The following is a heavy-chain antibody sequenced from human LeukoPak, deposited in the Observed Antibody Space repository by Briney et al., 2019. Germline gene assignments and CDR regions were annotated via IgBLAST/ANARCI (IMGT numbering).Heavy chain of an antibody. Sequence: WASVKVSCKASGYTFTSYGISWVRQAPGQGLEWMGWISAYNGNTNYAQKLQGRVTMTTDTSTSTAYMELRSLRSDDTAVYYCAREEAAAGTPDYWGQGILVTVSS. J-gene: IGHJ4*02. CDR2: ISAYNGNT. D-gene: IGHD6-13*01. V-gene: IGHV1-18*01. CDR1: GYTFTSYG. CDR3: AREEAAAGTPDY.